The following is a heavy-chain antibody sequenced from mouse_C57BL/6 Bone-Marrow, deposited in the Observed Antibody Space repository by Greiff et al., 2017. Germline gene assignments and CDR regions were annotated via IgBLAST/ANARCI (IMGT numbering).Heavy chain of an antibody. CDR2: FHPYNDDT. D-gene: IGHD1-1*01. CDR3: ARGGKTKYYYGSSSNWYFDV. J-gene: IGHJ1*03. V-gene: IGHV1-47*01. CDR1: GYTFTTYP. Sequence: VKLQESGAELVKPGASVKMSCKASGYTFTTYPIEWMKQNHGKSLEWIGNFHPYNDDTKYNEKFKGKATLTVEKSSSTVYLELSRLTSDDSAVYYCARGGKTKYYYGSSSNWYFDVWGTGTTVTGSS.